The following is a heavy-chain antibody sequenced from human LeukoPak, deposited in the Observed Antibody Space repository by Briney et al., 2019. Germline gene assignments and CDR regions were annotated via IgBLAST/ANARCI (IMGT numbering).Heavy chain of an antibody. CDR3: ARAPIPYYYDSSGYYLNDAFDI. CDR2: IYYSGST. J-gene: IGHJ3*02. CDR1: GGSISSGGFY. V-gene: IGHV4-31*03. D-gene: IGHD3-22*01. Sequence: PSQTLSLTCTVSGGSISSGGFYWSWLRQHPGKGLEWIGYIYYSGSTYYNPSLKSRVTISVDTSKNQFSLILSPVTAADTAVYYCARAPIPYYYDSSGYYLNDAFDIWGQGTMVTVSS.